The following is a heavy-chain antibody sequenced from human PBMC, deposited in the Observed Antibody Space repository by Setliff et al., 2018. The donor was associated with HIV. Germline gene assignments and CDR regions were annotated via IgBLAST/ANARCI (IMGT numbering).Heavy chain of an antibody. J-gene: IGHJ4*02. CDR2: IIPMFGTT. D-gene: IGHD3-10*01. V-gene: IGHV1-69*13. Sequence: SVKVSCKASGGTFRRSAVSWVRQAPGQGLEWMGGIIPMFGTTNFAQKFQDRVTITADESTSTAYMELSSLRSDDTAVYYCVSRSRHMVRGYYFDYWGQGALVTVSS. CDR1: GGTFRRSA. CDR3: VSRSRHMVRGYYFDY.